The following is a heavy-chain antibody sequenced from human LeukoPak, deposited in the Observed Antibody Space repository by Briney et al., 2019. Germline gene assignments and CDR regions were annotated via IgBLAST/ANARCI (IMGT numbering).Heavy chain of an antibody. V-gene: IGHV4-59*01. D-gene: IGHD3-10*01. Sequence: SETLSLTCTVSGGSISSYYWSWIRQPPGKGLEWIGYIYYSGSTNYNPSLKSRVTISVDTSKNQFSLKLSSVTAADTAVYYCARVEPYYYGSGRPTNNWFDPWGQGTLVTVSS. J-gene: IGHJ5*02. CDR1: GGSISSYY. CDR2: IYYSGST. CDR3: ARVEPYYYGSGRPTNNWFDP.